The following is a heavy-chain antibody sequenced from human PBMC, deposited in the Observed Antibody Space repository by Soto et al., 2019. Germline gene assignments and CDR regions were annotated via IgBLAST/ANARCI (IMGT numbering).Heavy chain of an antibody. CDR1: GFSFSIYA. CDR3: AKDPFEPWGGAYFDY. Sequence: GGSLRLSCAASGFSFSIYAMNWVRQAPGKGLEWVSTMSGGGAEKYYADSVKGRFTISRDNSKSTLYLQMNSLRAEDTAVYYCAKDPFEPWGGAYFDYWGQGTSVTVSS. V-gene: IGHV3-23*01. D-gene: IGHD2-21*01. J-gene: IGHJ4*02. CDR2: MSGGGAEK.